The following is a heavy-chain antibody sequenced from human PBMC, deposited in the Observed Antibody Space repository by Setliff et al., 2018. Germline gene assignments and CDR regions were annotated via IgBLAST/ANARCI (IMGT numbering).Heavy chain of an antibody. CDR2: IKSDGSST. V-gene: IGHV3-74*01. J-gene: IGHJ4*02. CDR1: GFTFSSFW. D-gene: IGHD6-19*01. CDR3: ARYSVYASGWYLDY. Sequence: PGGSLRLSCAASGFTFSSFWMHWVRQAPGKGLVWVSRIKSDGSSTTYADSVKGRFTISRDNAKNTLYLQMNGLRAEDTAVYYCARYSVYASGWYLDYWGQGTLGTVS.